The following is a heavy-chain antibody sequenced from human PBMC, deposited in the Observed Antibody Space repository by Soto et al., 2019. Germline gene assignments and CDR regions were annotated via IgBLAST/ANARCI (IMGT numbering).Heavy chain of an antibody. J-gene: IGHJ4*02. CDR1: GFTFSSYS. V-gene: IGHV3-48*01. Sequence: GGSLRLSCAASGFTFSSYSMNWVRQAPGKGLEWVSYISSSSSTIYYADSVKGRFTISRDNAKNSLYLQMNSLRAEDTAVYYCARTTYDFWHNFDYWGQGTLVTVSS. CDR2: ISSSSSTI. D-gene: IGHD3-3*01. CDR3: ARTTYDFWHNFDY.